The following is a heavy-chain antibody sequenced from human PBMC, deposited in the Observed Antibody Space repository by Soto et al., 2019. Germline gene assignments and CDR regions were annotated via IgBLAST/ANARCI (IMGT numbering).Heavy chain of an antibody. CDR1: GFTFNSYW. D-gene: IGHD6-19*01. CDR2: IKQDGSDK. Sequence: ESGGGLVQPGGSLRLSCAASGFTFNSYWMSWVRQAPGKGLEWVANIKQDGSDKYHVDSLRGRFTISRDNAKNSLYLQMNSLRVEDTAVYYCARAIYSNGWNEGGWYFDLWGRGTLVTVSS. J-gene: IGHJ2*01. CDR3: ARAIYSNGWNEGGWYFDL. V-gene: IGHV3-7*03.